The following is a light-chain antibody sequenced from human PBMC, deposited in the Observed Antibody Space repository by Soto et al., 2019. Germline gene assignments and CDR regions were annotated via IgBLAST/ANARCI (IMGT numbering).Light chain of an antibody. Sequence: QAVVTQEPSLTLSPGGTVTLTCGSSDGPVTSNHYPYWYQQRPGQVPRTLIYDTTNRQSWAPARFSGSLVGVKAALTLSGAQPEDEADYYCLLAYSGVRVFGGGTKLTVL. V-gene: IGLV7-46*01. CDR2: DTT. CDR3: LLAYSGVRV. CDR1: DGPVTSNHY. J-gene: IGLJ2*01.